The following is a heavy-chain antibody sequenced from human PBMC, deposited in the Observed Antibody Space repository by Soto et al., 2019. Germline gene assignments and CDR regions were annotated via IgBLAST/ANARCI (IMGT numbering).Heavy chain of an antibody. Sequence: QVQLQQWGAGLLKPSETLSLTCAVYGGSFSGYYWSWIRQPPGKGLEWIGEINRSGSTNYNPALKSRVTISVDTSKNQFSLKLSSVTAADTAVYYCASITRHYDFWSGYGGYNWFDPWGQGTLVTVSS. CDR1: GGSFSGYY. CDR2: INRSGST. V-gene: IGHV4-34*01. J-gene: IGHJ5*02. D-gene: IGHD3-3*01. CDR3: ASITRHYDFWSGYGGYNWFDP.